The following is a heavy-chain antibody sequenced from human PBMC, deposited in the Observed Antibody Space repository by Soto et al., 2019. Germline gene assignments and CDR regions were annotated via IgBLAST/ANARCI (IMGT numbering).Heavy chain of an antibody. J-gene: IGHJ4*02. CDR2: IKEDGGEK. Sequence: EVQLVESGGGLVKSGGSLRPSCEASGFSFITTWMNWVRQAPGKGLEWLASIKEDGGEKQYVDSVKGRFTISRDNAKNSLYLQMNSLSEEDTAVYYCVRAISGSFALWGQGTLVIVSS. CDR1: GFSFITTW. D-gene: IGHD3-9*01. CDR3: VRAISGSFAL. V-gene: IGHV3-7*04.